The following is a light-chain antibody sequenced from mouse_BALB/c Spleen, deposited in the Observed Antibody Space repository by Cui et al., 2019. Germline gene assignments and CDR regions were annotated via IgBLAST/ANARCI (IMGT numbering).Light chain of an antibody. J-gene: IGKJ2*01. CDR3: QQWSSYPPGT. CDR1: SSVSY. CDR2: DTS. Sequence: QIVLTQSPATMSASPGEKVTMTCSASSSVSYMYWYQQKPGSSPRLLIYDTSDLASGVPVRFSGSGSGTSYSLTISRMEAEDAATYYCQQWSSYPPGTFGGGTKLEIK. V-gene: IGKV4-55*01.